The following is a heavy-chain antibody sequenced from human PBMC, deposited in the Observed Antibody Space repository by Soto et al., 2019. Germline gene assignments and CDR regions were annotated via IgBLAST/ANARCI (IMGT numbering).Heavy chain of an antibody. V-gene: IGHV3-30*18. CDR2: MSYDGSSK. J-gene: IGHJ4*02. Sequence: QVQLVESGGGVVQPGSSLRLSCAASGFNFSSFGMHWVRQAPGKGLEWVALMSYDGSSKYYQDSLKGRFTISRDKSKNTLYLQMSSRRVEDKAVYYCAKDRGWSSADLEYWGQGTLVTVSS. D-gene: IGHD6-19*01. CDR1: GFNFSSFG. CDR3: AKDRGWSSADLEY.